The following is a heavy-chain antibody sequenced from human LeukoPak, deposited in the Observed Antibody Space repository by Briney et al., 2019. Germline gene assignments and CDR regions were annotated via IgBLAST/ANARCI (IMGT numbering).Heavy chain of an antibody. V-gene: IGHV3-74*01. CDR1: AFTFSNHW. CDR3: ARGVSGTGPDI. CDR2: IKTDGSST. D-gene: IGHD5/OR15-5a*01. J-gene: IGHJ3*02. Sequence: PGGSLRLSCAASAFTFSNHWMHWVRQAPGKGLVWVSRIKTDGSSTDYADSVKGRFTISRDNAKNTMYLQLNSLRAEDTAVYYCARGVSGTGPDIWGLGTMVTVSS.